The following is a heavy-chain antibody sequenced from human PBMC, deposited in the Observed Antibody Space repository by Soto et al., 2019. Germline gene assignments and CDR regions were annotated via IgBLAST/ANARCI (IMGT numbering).Heavy chain of an antibody. D-gene: IGHD6-19*01. CDR2: ISYDGSNK. J-gene: IGHJ4*02. CDR1: GFTFSSYG. V-gene: IGHV3-30*18. CDR3: AKDSSSSGYVDY. Sequence: GGSLRLSCAASGFTFSSYGMHWVRQAPGKGLEWVAVISYDGSNKYYADSVKGRFTISRDNTKNTLYLQMNSLRAEDTAVYYCAKDSSSSGYVDYWGQGTLVTVSS.